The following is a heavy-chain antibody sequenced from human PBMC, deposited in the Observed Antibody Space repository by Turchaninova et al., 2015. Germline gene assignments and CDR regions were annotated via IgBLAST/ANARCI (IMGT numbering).Heavy chain of an antibody. CDR2: IYDSGST. CDR1: GGSIRSYY. V-gene: IGHV4-59*01. J-gene: IGHJ3*02. D-gene: IGHD1-26*01. CDR3: ARDWDGALDI. Sequence: QVQLQASGPGLVKPSETLSLPCPVSGGSIRSYYWSWIRQPPGKGLEWNGDIYDSGSTNYNPSLKSRVTISVDTSKNQFSLKLSSVTAADTAVYYCARDWDGALDIWGQGTMVTVSS.